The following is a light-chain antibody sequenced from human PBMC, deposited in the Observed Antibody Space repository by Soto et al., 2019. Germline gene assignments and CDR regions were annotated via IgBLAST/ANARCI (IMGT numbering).Light chain of an antibody. CDR3: QQSYSSPIT. J-gene: IGKJ5*01. Sequence: DIQLTQSPSLLSPSVEDRVTISCRASYDISSSLAWYQQKPGKAPKLLIYAASSLQSGVPSRFSGSGSGTDFTLTISSLQPEDFATYYCQQSYSSPITFGQGTRLEI. CDR2: AAS. CDR1: YDISSS. V-gene: IGKV1-39*01.